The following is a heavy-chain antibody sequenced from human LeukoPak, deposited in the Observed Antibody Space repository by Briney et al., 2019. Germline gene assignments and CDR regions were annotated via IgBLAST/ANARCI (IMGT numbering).Heavy chain of an antibody. CDR3: ARWDGYSSSPDY. J-gene: IGHJ4*02. CDR2: INPSSGET. CDR1: GYTLSGYY. Sequence: ASVKVSCKASGYTLSGYYLHWVRQAPGQGLEWMGWINPSSGETDYAQKFQGRVTMTRDMSITTFYLVLSSLRSDDTALYYCARWDGYSSSPDYWGQGTLVTVSS. V-gene: IGHV1-2*02. D-gene: IGHD6-13*01.